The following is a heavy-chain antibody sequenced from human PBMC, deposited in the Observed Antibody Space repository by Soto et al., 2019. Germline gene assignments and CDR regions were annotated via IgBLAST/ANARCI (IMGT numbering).Heavy chain of an antibody. J-gene: IGHJ3*02. CDR3: ANYYDSSGRGYDAFDI. CDR1: GFTFSSYG. CDR2: ISYDGSNK. V-gene: IGHV3-30*18. D-gene: IGHD3-22*01. Sequence: PGGSLRLSCAASGFTFSSYGMHWVRQAPGKGLEWVAVISYDGSNKYYADSVKGRFTISRDNSKNTLYLQMNSLRAEDTAVYYCANYYDSSGRGYDAFDIWGQGTMVTVSS.